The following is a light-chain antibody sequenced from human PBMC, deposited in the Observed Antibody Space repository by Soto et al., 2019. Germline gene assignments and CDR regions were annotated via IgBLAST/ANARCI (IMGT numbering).Light chain of an antibody. Sequence: EIVMTQSPATLSVSPGERATLSCRASQSVSSNLAWYQQKPGQAPRLLIYGASTRATGIPARFSGSGSGTDFSLTISRLEPEDFAVYYCKQYDNSLWTFGQGTKVDIK. CDR1: QSVSSN. CDR3: KQYDNSLWT. CDR2: GAS. J-gene: IGKJ1*01. V-gene: IGKV3-15*01.